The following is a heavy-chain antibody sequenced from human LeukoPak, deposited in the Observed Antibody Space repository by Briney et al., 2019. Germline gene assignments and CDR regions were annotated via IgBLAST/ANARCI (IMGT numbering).Heavy chain of an antibody. D-gene: IGHD4-17*01. CDR2: ISYDGSNK. Sequence: GGSLRLSCAASGFTFSSYGMHWVRQAPGKGLEWVAVISYDGSNKYYADSVKGRFTISRDNSKNTLYLQMNSLRAEDTAVYYCAKDRNDYGDYGDFDYWGQGTLVTVSS. CDR1: GFTFSSYG. CDR3: AKDRNDYGDYGDFDY. V-gene: IGHV3-30*18. J-gene: IGHJ4*02.